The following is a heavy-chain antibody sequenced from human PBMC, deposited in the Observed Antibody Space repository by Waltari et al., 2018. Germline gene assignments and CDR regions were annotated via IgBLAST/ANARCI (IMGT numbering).Heavy chain of an antibody. CDR2: YSPETAEI. CDR3: ATDHHRQSGYDI. D-gene: IGHD5-12*01. V-gene: IGHV1-24*01. J-gene: IGHJ4*02. Sequence: QDQLEQSGAEVKKPGASVKVYCTVSGYTLTDLSMQWVRQAPGKGLEWMGDYSPETAEICYAQSFQGRVTMTEDPASATAHMELSSLPSEDTAVYYCATDHHRQSGYDIWGQGTLVTVAS. CDR1: GYTLTDLS.